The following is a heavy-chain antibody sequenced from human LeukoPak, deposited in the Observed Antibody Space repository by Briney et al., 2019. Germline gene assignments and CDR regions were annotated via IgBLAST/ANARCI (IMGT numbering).Heavy chain of an antibody. CDR2: ISSSSSYI. CDR1: GFTFSSYT. J-gene: IGHJ6*02. V-gene: IGHV3-21*01. Sequence: GRSLRLSCAPSGFTFSSYTMNWVRQAPGKGLEWVSSISSSSSYIYYADSVKGRFTISRDNAKNSLYLQMNSLRAEDTAMYYCARGGFQGLDVWGQGTTVSVSS. CDR3: ARGGFQGLDV.